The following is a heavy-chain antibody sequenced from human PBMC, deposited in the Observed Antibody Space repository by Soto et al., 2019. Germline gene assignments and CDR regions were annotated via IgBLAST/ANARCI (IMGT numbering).Heavy chain of an antibody. CDR1: GGTFSSYA. D-gene: IGHD5-18*01. Sequence: QVQLVQSGAEVKKPGYSVKVSCKASGGTFSSYAISWVRQAPGQGLEWMGGIIPIFGTATYAQKFQGRVTITADESTSTAYMELSSLRSEDTAVYYCAGAHDTAMVGWFDPWVQGTLVTVSS. CDR3: AGAHDTAMVGWFDP. J-gene: IGHJ5*02. V-gene: IGHV1-69*01. CDR2: IIPIFGTA.